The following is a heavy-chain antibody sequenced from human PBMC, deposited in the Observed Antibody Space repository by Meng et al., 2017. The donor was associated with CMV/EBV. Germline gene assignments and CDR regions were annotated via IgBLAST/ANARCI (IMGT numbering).Heavy chain of an antibody. J-gene: IGHJ4*02. CDR2: ISSSSYI. Sequence: GESLKISCAASGFTFSSYSMNWVRQAPGKGLEWVSSISSSSYIYYADSVKGRFTISRDNAKNSPYLQMNSLRAEDQAVYYCALQGGDYWGQGTLVTVSS. V-gene: IGHV3-21*01. D-gene: IGHD3-16*01. CDR3: ALQGGDY. CDR1: GFTFSSYS.